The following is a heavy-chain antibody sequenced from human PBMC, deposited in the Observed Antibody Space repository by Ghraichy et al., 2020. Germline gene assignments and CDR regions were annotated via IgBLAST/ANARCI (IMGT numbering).Heavy chain of an antibody. CDR2: ISGSGGST. CDR1: GFTFSSYA. D-gene: IGHD3-22*01. Sequence: GGSLRLSCAASGFTFSSYAMSWVRQAPGKGLEWVSAISGSGGSTYYADSVKGRFTISRDNSKNTLYLQMNSLRAEDTAVYYCAKGYYYDSSGYYSLVDYWGQGTLVTVSS. J-gene: IGHJ4*02. CDR3: AKGYYYDSSGYYSLVDY. V-gene: IGHV3-23*01.